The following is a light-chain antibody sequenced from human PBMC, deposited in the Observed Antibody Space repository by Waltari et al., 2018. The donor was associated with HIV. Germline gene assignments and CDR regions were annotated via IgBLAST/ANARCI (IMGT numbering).Light chain of an antibody. V-gene: IGLV2-11*01. CDR1: SRAIGYFYY. Sequence: QSALTQPRPVSGSPGQSVTISCTGTSRAIGYFYYVSWYQQYPGKAPKVIIYEVDQRPSGVPDRFTGSKSGITASLTISGLQGEDEADYYCCSYAGAYTYVFGTGTKVNVL. CDR2: EVD. CDR3: CSYAGAYTYV. J-gene: IGLJ1*01.